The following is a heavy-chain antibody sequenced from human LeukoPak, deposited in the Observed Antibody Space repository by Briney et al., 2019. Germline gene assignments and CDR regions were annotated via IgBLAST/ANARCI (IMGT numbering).Heavy chain of an antibody. V-gene: IGHV3-23*01. J-gene: IGHJ4*02. Sequence: GGSLRLSCAASGFTFSSYGMSWVRQAPGKGLEWVSAISGSGGSTYYADSVKGRFTISRDNSKNTLYLQMNSLRAEDTAVYYCAMHPRQHRWLGYWGQGTLVTVSS. CDR3: AMHPRQHRWLGY. CDR1: GFTFSSYG. D-gene: IGHD5-24*01. CDR2: ISGSGGST.